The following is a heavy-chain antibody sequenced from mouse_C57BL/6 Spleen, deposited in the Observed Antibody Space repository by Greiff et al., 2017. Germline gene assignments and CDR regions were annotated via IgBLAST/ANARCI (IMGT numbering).Heavy chain of an antibody. V-gene: IGHV1-15*01. D-gene: IGHD2-1*01. CDR2: IDPETGGT. CDR3: TGGNSEFAY. CDR1: GYTFTDYE. J-gene: IGHJ3*01. Sequence: QVQLQQSGAELVRPGASVTLSCKASGYTFTDYEMHWVKQTPVHGLEWIGAIDPETGGTAYNQKFKGKATLTADKSSSTAYMELRSLTSEDSAVYYCTGGNSEFAYWGQGTLVTVSA.